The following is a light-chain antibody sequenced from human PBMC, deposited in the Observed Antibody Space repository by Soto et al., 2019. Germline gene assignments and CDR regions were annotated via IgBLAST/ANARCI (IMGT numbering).Light chain of an antibody. CDR1: SSDVGGYNH. V-gene: IGLV2-14*01. J-gene: IGLJ1*01. Sequence: QSVLTQPASVSGSPGRSIPVFCTGTSSDVGGYNHVSWYQQHPGKAPKLMIYDVSNRPSGVSNRFSGSKSGNTASLTISGLQAEDEADYYCSSYTSSSTLYVFGTGTKVTVL. CDR3: SSYTSSSTLYV. CDR2: DVS.